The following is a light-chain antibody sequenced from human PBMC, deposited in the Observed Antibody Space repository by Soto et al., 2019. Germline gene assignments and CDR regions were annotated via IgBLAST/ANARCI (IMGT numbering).Light chain of an antibody. Sequence: DVQMTQSPSSLSASVGDRVTITCRASQRIRNYLNWYQQKPGKAPKLLIYAASSLHSGVPSRFSGGGSGTHFTLTISGLQTEDFATYYCQQYNSYSWTVGQGTKGDIK. CDR2: AAS. CDR1: QRIRNY. J-gene: IGKJ1*01. V-gene: IGKV1-39*01. CDR3: QQYNSYSWT.